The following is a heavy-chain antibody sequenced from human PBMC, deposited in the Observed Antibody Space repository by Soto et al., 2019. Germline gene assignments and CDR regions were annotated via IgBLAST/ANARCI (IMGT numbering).Heavy chain of an antibody. D-gene: IGHD1-26*01. CDR3: AREGDFAFQY. CDR1: GYTFTSYY. J-gene: IGHJ4*02. Sequence: GASVKVSCKASGYTFTSYYIHWVRQAPGQGLEWMGIIRPTGGSTDYAQKFQGRVTMTRDTSTSTVYIELSGLRSEDTAVYYCAREGDFAFQYWGQGTLVTVSS. CDR2: IRPTGGST. V-gene: IGHV1-46*01.